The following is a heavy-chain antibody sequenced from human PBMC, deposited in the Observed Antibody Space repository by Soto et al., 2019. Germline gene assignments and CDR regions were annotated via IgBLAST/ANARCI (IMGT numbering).Heavy chain of an antibody. CDR3: AHRLSGYNWNGGYFDY. D-gene: IGHD1-1*01. CDR1: GFSLTSRPMG. V-gene: IGHV2-5*02. Sequence: QITLKESAPTRVKPTQTLTLTCTFSGFSLTSRPMGVGWIRQPPGKALEWLAFIYWDDDKRYSPSLRSRLTITTDTSGNQFVLTTTHMDPVDTATYYCAHRLSGYNWNGGYFDYWGQGALVTVSS. J-gene: IGHJ4*02. CDR2: IYWDDDK.